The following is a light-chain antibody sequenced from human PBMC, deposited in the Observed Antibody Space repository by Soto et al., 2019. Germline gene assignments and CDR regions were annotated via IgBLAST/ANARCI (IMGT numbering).Light chain of an antibody. Sequence: QLVLTQSTSASASLGASVNLTCTLSSGHSNYAIAWHQQQPEKGPRYFMNVNSDGSHTKGDGIPDRFSGSSSGADRYLTISSLQSEDEADYYCQTWGTGIPVFGGGIQLTVL. CDR3: QTWGTGIPV. J-gene: IGLJ3*02. CDR2: VNSDGSH. V-gene: IGLV4-69*02. CDR1: SGHSNYA.